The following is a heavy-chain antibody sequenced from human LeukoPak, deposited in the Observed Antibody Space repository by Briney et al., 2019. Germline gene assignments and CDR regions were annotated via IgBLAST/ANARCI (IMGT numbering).Heavy chain of an antibody. J-gene: IGHJ2*01. Sequence: GGSLRLSCAASGFTFSSYAMSWVRRAPGKGLECVSTISASGGSTYFAESVKGRFAISRDNSKDTLYVQMTSLRAEDTAVYYCAKVPDGSPRGYWYFDLWGRGTLVTVSS. CDR3: AKVPDGSPRGYWYFDL. V-gene: IGHV3-23*01. CDR1: GFTFSSYA. CDR2: ISASGGST. D-gene: IGHD3-10*01.